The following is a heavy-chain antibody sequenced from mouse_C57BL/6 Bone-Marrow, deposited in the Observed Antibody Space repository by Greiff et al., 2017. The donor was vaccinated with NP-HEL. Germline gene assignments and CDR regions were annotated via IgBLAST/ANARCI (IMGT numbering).Heavy chain of an antibody. J-gene: IGHJ4*01. V-gene: IGHV1-81*01. Sequence: VQLQESGAELARPGASVKLSCKASGYTFTSYGISWVKQRTGQGLEWIGEIYPRSGNTYYNEKFKGKATLTADKSSSTAYMELRSLTSEDSAVYFCARRSNYVKGYYAMDYWGQGTSVTVSS. D-gene: IGHD2-5*01. CDR1: GYTFTSYG. CDR3: ARRSNYVKGYYAMDY. CDR2: IYPRSGNT.